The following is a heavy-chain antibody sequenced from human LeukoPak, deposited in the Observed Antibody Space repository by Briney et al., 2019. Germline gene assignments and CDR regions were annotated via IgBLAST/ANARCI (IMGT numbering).Heavy chain of an antibody. Sequence: PSETLSLTCTVSGGSISSYYWSWIRQPAGKGLEWIGRIYTSGSTNYNPSLKSRVTISVDTSKNQFSLKLSSVTAADTAVYYCARFLFSSGWYSGRWFDPWGQGTLVTVSS. CDR2: IYTSGST. D-gene: IGHD6-19*01. V-gene: IGHV4-4*07. CDR1: GGSISSYY. J-gene: IGHJ5*02. CDR3: ARFLFSSGWYSGRWFDP.